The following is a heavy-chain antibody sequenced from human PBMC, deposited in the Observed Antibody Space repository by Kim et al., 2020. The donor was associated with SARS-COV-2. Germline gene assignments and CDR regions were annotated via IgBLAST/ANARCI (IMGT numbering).Heavy chain of an antibody. CDR2: IIPMFSTA. Sequence: SVKVSCKASGGAFSNYAISWVRRAPGQGLEWIGGIIPMFSTANYAQKFQVRVTITADISTSTVQMELSSLRSEDTAMYYCAKGGFGELSPGRGYSSIKFYYYGMDVWGQGTTVTVSS. J-gene: IGHJ6*02. V-gene: IGHV1-69*06. CDR1: GGAFSNYA. CDR3: AKGGFGELSPGRGYSSIKFYYYGMDV. D-gene: IGHD3-10*01.